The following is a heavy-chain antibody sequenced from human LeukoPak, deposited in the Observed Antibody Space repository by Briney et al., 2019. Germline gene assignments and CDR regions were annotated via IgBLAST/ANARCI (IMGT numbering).Heavy chain of an antibody. CDR2: ISYSGST. V-gene: IGHV4-61*08. CDR1: AGSITSDDSY. J-gene: IGHJ6*02. Sequence: SQTLSLTCTVSAGSITSDDSYWSWIRQPPGKGLEWIGYISYSGSTNYNPSLKSRVTISVDTSKNQFSLKVSFVTAADTAVYYCARGDGYGSGTTRWMDVWGQGTTVTVSS. CDR3: ARGDGYGSGTTRWMDV. D-gene: IGHD3-10*01.